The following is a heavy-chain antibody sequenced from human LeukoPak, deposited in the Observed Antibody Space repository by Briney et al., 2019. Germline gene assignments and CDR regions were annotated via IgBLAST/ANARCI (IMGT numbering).Heavy chain of an antibody. CDR1: AGSISSYY. V-gene: IGHV4-4*07. CDR3: ASSVYCSSTSCPDEGYYYMDV. Sequence: PSETLSLTCTVSAGSISSYYWSWIRQPAGKGLEWIGRMYISGSTDYNPSLKSRVTISIDKSKNQFSLKLTSVTAADTAVYYCASSVYCSSTSCPDEGYYYMDVWGKGTTVTVSS. J-gene: IGHJ6*03. D-gene: IGHD2-2*01. CDR2: MYISGST.